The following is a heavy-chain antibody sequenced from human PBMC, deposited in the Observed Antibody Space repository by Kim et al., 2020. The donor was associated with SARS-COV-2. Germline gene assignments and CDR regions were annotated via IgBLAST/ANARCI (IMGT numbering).Heavy chain of an antibody. CDR3: AREGYDSSGYYFDP. Sequence: QKLQGRVTMTTDTSTSTAYMELRSLRSDDTAVYYCAREGYDSSGYYFDPWGQGTLVTVSS. V-gene: IGHV1-18*01. J-gene: IGHJ5*02. D-gene: IGHD3-22*01.